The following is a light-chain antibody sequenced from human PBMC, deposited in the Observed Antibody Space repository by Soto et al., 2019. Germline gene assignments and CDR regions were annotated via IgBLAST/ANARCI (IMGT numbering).Light chain of an antibody. J-gene: IGKJ4*01. V-gene: IGKV1-27*01. CDR1: QAISNY. Sequence: DIQMTQSPSSLSASVGDRVTITCRASQAISNYLAWYQQKPGKVPKLLIYASSTLQSGVPSRFSGSGSGTDFTLTISSLQPEDVATYYCQKCNSAPFTFGGGTKVEIK. CDR2: ASS. CDR3: QKCNSAPFT.